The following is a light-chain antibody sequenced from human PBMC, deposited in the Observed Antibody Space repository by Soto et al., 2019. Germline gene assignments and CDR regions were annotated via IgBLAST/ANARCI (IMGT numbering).Light chain of an antibody. CDR2: DAS. CDR3: QQYGSSPKT. V-gene: IGKV3-20*01. CDR1: QSVSSSY. Sequence: EIVLTQSPGTLPLSPGERATLSCRASQSVSSSYLAWYQQKPGQAPRLLIYDASSRATGIPDRFSGSGSGTDFTLTISRLEPEDFAVYYCQQYGSSPKTFDQGTKVEIK. J-gene: IGKJ1*01.